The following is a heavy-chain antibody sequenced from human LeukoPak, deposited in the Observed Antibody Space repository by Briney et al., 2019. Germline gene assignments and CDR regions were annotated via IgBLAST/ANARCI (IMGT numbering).Heavy chain of an antibody. J-gene: IGHJ6*02. CDR2: ISAYNGNT. CDR3: ARDRVYGDLFGELLPDYYYGMDV. D-gene: IGHD3-10*02. CDR1: GYTFTSYG. V-gene: IGHV1-18*01. Sequence: ASVKVSCKASGYTFTSYGISWVRQAPGQGLEWMGWISAYNGNTNYAQKLQGRVTMTTDTSTSTAYMELRSLRSDDTAVYYCARDRVYGDLFGELLPDYYYGMDVWGQGTTVTVSS.